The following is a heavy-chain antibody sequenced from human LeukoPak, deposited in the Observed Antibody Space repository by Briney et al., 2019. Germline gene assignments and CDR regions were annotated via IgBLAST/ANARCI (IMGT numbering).Heavy chain of an antibody. D-gene: IGHD2-2*01. CDR1: GFTFANYA. J-gene: IGHJ4*02. Sequence: GGSLRFSCVASGFTFANYAMSWVRQAPGKGLEWVSVISGNGGNTYYADSVKGRLTISRDNSNNTLYLQLNSLRAEDTALYYCARAPITSPFYFDYWGQGTLVTVSS. CDR2: ISGNGGNT. V-gene: IGHV3-23*01. CDR3: ARAPITSPFYFDY.